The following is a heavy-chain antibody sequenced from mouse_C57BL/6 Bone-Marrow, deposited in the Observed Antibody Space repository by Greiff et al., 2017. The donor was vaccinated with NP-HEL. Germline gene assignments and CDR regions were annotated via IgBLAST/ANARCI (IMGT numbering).Heavy chain of an antibody. Sequence: EVQVVESEGGLVQPGSSMKLSCTASGFTFSDYYMAWVRQVPEKGLEWVANINYDGSSTYYLDSLKSRFIISRDNAKNILYLQMSSLKSEDTATYYCARDAGPWYFDVWGTGTTVTVSS. J-gene: IGHJ1*03. CDR3: ARDAGPWYFDV. CDR2: INYDGSST. CDR1: GFTFSDYY. V-gene: IGHV5-16*01. D-gene: IGHD4-1*01.